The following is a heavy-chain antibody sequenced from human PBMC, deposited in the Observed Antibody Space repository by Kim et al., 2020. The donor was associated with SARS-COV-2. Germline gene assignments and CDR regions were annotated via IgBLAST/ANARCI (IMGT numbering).Heavy chain of an antibody. D-gene: IGHD3-10*01. Sequence: GGSLRLSCTASGFTFGDYAMSWVRQAPGKGLEWVGFIRSKAYGGTTEYAASVKGRFTISRDDSKSIAYLQMNSLKTEDTAVYYCTTVWFGELGWFDPWGQGTLVTVSS. J-gene: IGHJ5*02. V-gene: IGHV3-49*04. CDR2: IRSKAYGGTT. CDR1: GFTFGDYA. CDR3: TTVWFGELGWFDP.